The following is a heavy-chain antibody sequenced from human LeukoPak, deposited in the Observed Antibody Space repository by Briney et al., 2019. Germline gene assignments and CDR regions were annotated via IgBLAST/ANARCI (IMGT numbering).Heavy chain of an antibody. J-gene: IGHJ4*02. V-gene: IGHV1-8*01. CDR1: GYTFTSYD. CDR3: ARDLATMIVVVIDGGFDY. D-gene: IGHD3-22*01. CDR2: MNPNSGNT. Sequence: GASVKVSCKASGYTFTSYDINWVRQATGQGLEWMGWMNPNSGNTGYAQKFQGRVTMTTDTSTSTAYMELRSLRSDDTAVYYCARDLATMIVVVIDGGFDYWGQGTLVTVSS.